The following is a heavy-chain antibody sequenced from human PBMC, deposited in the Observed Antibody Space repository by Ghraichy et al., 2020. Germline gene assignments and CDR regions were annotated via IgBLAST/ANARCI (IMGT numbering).Heavy chain of an antibody. CDR1: DGSISSYY. D-gene: IGHD6-19*01. J-gene: IGHJ3*02. V-gene: IGHV4-59*08. Sequence: SETLSLTCTVSDGSISSYYWSWIQQPPGKGLECIGYIYYSGTTEYNPSLKSRVTISLDTSKNQFSLKLSSVTAADTAVYYCARHREQWLIRAFDIWGQGTMVTVSS. CDR2: IYYSGTT. CDR3: ARHREQWLIRAFDI.